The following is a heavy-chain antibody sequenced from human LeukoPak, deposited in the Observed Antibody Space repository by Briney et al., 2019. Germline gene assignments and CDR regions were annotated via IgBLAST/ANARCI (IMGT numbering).Heavy chain of an antibody. CDR2: ISSSGTTI. D-gene: IGHD1-26*01. J-gene: IGHJ4*02. CDR3: AKDGGTHFGH. Sequence: GGSLRLSCAASGFTFSGSAMNWVRQAPGKGLEWVSYISSSGTTISYAQSVKGRFTITRDNAQNSLTLHMNTLRADDTAVYYCAKDGGTHFGHWGQGTLVTVSS. CDR1: GFTFSGSA. V-gene: IGHV3-48*01.